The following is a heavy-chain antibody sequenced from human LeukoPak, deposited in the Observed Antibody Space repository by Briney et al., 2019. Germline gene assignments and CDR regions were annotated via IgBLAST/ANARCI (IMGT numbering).Heavy chain of an antibody. CDR3: ARRWELPDYYYYGMDV. CDR2: IILILGIA. D-gene: IGHD1-26*01. Sequence: ASVKVSCKASGGTFSSYAISWVRQAPGQGLEWMGRIILILGIANYAQKFQGRVTITADKSTSTADMELSSLRSEDTAVYYCARRWELPDYYYYGMDVWGQGTTVTVSS. CDR1: GGTFSSYA. J-gene: IGHJ6*02. V-gene: IGHV1-69*04.